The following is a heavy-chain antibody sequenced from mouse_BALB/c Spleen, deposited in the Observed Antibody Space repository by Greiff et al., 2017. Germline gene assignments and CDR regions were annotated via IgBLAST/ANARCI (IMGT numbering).Heavy chain of an antibody. Sequence: VMLVESGPGLVAPSQSLSITCTVSGFSLTSYGVHWVRQPPGKGLEWLGVIWAGGSTNYNSALMSRLSISKDNSKSQVFLKMNSLQTDDTAMYYCARDTPADYGGAMDYWGQGTSVTVSS. D-gene: IGHD2-4*01. CDR1: GFSLTSYG. CDR3: ARDTPADYGGAMDY. V-gene: IGHV2-9*02. J-gene: IGHJ4*01. CDR2: IWAGGST.